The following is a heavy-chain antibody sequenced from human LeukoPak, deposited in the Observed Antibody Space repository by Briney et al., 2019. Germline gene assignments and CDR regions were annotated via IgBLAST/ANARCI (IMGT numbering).Heavy chain of an antibody. CDR3: AKDYMWELLFDY. V-gene: IGHV3-23*01. D-gene: IGHD1-26*01. J-gene: IGHJ4*02. CDR2: ISGSGGST. CDR1: GFTFSSYA. Sequence: PGGSLGLSCAASGFTFSSYAMSWVRQAPGKGLEWVSAISGSGGSTYYADSVKGRFTISRDNSKNTLYLQMNSLRAEDTAVYYCAKDYMWELLFDYWGQGTLVTVSS.